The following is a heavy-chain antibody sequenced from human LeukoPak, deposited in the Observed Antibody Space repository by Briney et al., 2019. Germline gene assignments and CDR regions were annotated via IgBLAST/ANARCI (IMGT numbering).Heavy chain of an antibody. D-gene: IGHD1-7*01. CDR1: GFTFRDYW. V-gene: IGHV3-7*04. J-gene: IGHJ4*02. Sequence: GGSLRLSCAASGFTFRDYWMNWVRQAPGKGLEWVANIKPDGSEKRYVDSVKGRFTISRDNAKNSLYLQMNSLRAEDTAVYYCARVVGTDEGADYWGQGTLVTVSS. CDR3: ARVVGTDEGADY. CDR2: IKPDGSEK.